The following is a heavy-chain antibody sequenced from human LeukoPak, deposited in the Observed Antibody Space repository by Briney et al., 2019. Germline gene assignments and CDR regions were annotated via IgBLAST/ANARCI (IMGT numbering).Heavy chain of an antibody. J-gene: IGHJ4*02. CDR2: ISSSSSYI. V-gene: IGHV3-21*01. CDR1: GFTFSSHS. CDR3: ARGELKAGSDY. D-gene: IGHD6-13*01. Sequence: GGSLRLSCAASGFTFSSHSMNWVRQAPGKGLEWVSSISSSSSYIYYADSVKGRFTISRDNAKNSLYLQMNSLRAEDTAVYYCARGELKAGSDYRGQGTLVTVSS.